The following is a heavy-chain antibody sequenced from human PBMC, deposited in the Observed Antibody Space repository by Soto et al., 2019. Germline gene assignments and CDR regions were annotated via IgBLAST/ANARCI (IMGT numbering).Heavy chain of an antibody. CDR3: ARWSGIGYDFWSGYYDRVYFDF. CDR1: GYTFTGYY. Sequence: QVQLVQSGAEVKKPGASVKVSCKASGYTFTGYYMHWVRQAPGQGLEWMGWINPNSGGTNYAQKFQGWVTMTRDTSIRAAYMELSRVRSDDTAVYYCARWSGIGYDFWSGYYDRVYFDFWGQGTLVTVSS. CDR2: INPNSGGT. D-gene: IGHD3-3*01. J-gene: IGHJ4*02. V-gene: IGHV1-2*04.